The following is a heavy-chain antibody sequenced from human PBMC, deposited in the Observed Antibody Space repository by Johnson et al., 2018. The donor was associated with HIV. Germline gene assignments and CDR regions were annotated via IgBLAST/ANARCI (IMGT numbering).Heavy chain of an antibody. CDR3: AKAFSSSWSDAFDI. CDR1: GFSFSSYG. D-gene: IGHD6-13*01. CDR2: ISFAGVKT. Sequence: QVQLVESGGGLVKPGGSLRLSCAASGFSFSSYGMAWVRQAPGKGLEWVTVISFAGVKTYYADSVKGRFTISRDNSKNTLYLQMNSLRAEDTAVYYCAKAFSSSWSDAFDIWGQGTMVTVSS. V-gene: IGHV3-30*18. J-gene: IGHJ3*02.